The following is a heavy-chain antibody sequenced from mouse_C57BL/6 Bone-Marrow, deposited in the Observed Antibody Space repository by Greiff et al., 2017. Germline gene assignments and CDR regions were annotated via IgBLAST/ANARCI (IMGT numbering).Heavy chain of an antibody. Sequence: EVKLVESGGGLVKPGGSLKLSCAASGFTFSSYAMSWVRQTPEKRLEWVATISDGGSYTYYPDNVKGRFTISRDNAKNNLYLQMSHLKSEDTAMYYCARAAVVVDLDYWGQGTTLTVSS. J-gene: IGHJ2*01. D-gene: IGHD1-1*01. V-gene: IGHV5-4*03. CDR1: GFTFSSYA. CDR3: ARAAVVVDLDY. CDR2: ISDGGSYT.